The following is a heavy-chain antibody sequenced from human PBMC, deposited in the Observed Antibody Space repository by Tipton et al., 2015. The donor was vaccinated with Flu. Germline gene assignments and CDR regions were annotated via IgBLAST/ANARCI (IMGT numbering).Heavy chain of an antibody. CDR2: IYHSGST. V-gene: IGHV4-38-2*02. J-gene: IGHJ4*02. D-gene: IGHD3-22*01. CDR1: GYSISSGYY. CDR3: ARVRAIFYDSSGLSPGDFDY. Sequence: TLSLTCTVSGYSISSGYYWGWIRQPPGKGLEWIGSIYHSGSTYYNPSLKSRVTISVDTTKNQFSLKLSSVTAADTAVYYCARVRAIFYDSSGLSPGDFDYWGQRTRVTVSS.